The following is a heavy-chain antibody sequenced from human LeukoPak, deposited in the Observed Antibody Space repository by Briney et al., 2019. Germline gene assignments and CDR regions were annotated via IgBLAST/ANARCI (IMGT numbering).Heavy chain of an antibody. CDR2: IIPIFGTA. CDR3: ARGILRPRGIAARPCYFDY. V-gene: IGHV1-69*05. D-gene: IGHD6-6*01. J-gene: IGHJ4*02. CDR1: GGTFSSYA. Sequence: SVKVSCKASGGTFSSYAISWLRQAPGQGLEWMGGIIPIFGTANYAQKFQGRVTITTDESTSTAYMELSSLRSEDTAVYYCARGILRPRGIAARPCYFDYWGQGTLVTVSS.